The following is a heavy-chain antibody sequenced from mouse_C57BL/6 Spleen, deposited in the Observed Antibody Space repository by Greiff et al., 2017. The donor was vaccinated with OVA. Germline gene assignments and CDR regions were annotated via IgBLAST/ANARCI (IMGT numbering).Heavy chain of an antibody. J-gene: IGHJ2*01. CDR3: ARSSSTTTLDY. D-gene: IGHD1-1*01. V-gene: IGHV1-82*01. CDR2: IYPGDGDT. Sequence: VKLQESGPELVKPGASVKISCKASGYAFSSSWMNWVKQRPGKGLEWIGRIYPGDGDTNYNGKFKGKATLTADKSSSTAYMQLSSLTSEDSAVYFCARSSSTTTLDYWGQGTTLTVSS. CDR1: GYAFSSSW.